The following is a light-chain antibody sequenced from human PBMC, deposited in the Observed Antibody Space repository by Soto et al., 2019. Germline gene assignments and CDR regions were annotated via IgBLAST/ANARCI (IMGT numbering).Light chain of an antibody. CDR1: QGISSY. V-gene: IGKV1-9*01. CDR3: QQFNSYPLT. Sequence: DIQLTQSPSFLSASVGDRVTITCRASQGISSYLAWFQQKPGKAPKLLVYGASTLQSGVPSRFSGSGSETEFTLTISSLQPEDSETHYCQQFNSYPLTFGGGTKVDIX. J-gene: IGKJ4*01. CDR2: GAS.